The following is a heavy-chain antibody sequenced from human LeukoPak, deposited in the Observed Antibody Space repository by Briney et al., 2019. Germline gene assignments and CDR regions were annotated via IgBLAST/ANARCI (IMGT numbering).Heavy chain of an antibody. D-gene: IGHD3-3*01. V-gene: IGHV3-23*01. CDR1: GFTFSSYA. J-gene: IGHJ4*02. Sequence: GGSLRLSCAASGFTFSSYAMSRVRQAPGKGLEWVSAISGSGGSTYYADSVKGRFTISRYNSKNTLYLQMNSLRAEDTAVYYCAKPSTYYDFWSGYPYLDYWGQGTLVTVSS. CDR2: ISGSGGST. CDR3: AKPSTYYDFWSGYPYLDY.